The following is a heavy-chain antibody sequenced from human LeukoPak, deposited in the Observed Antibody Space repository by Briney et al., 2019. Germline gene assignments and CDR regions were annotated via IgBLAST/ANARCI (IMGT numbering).Heavy chain of an antibody. Sequence: SETLSLTCTVSGGSISSSSYSWGWIRQPPGKGLEWIGEINHSGSTNYNPSLKSRVTISVDTSKNQFSLKLSSVTAADTAVYYCARRSLVPAAMMYYYYYYMDVWGKGTTVTISS. V-gene: IGHV4-39*07. J-gene: IGHJ6*03. D-gene: IGHD2-2*01. CDR2: INHSGST. CDR1: GGSISSSSYS. CDR3: ARRSLVPAAMMYYYYYYMDV.